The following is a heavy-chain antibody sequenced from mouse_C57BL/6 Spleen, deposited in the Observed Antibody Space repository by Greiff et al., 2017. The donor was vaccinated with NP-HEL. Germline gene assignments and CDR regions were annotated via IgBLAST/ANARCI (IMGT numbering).Heavy chain of an antibody. CDR3: ARGGVTRGNYFDY. CDR2: IDPSDSYT. J-gene: IGHJ2*01. Sequence: VQLQQPGAELVRPGTSVKLSCKASGYTFTSYWMHWVKQRPGQGLEWIGVIDPSDSYTNYNQKFKGKATLTVDTSSSTAYMQLSSLTSEDSAVYYCARGGVTRGNYFDYWGQGTTLTVSS. V-gene: IGHV1-59*01. CDR1: GYTFTSYW. D-gene: IGHD2-2*01.